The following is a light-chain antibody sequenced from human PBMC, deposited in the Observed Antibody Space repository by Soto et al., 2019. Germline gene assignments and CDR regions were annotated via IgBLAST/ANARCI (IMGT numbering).Light chain of an antibody. CDR1: QTIDTY. Sequence: DIQMTQSPSSLSASVGDRVTITCRASQTIDTYLNWYQQNPGKAPKLLIYAASTLQNGVASRFSGTGSCTDSTLNISSLQTEDFANYYYQESTGIPYTFGHGTKLESK. J-gene: IGKJ2*01. CDR3: QESTGIPYT. CDR2: AAS. V-gene: IGKV1-39*01.